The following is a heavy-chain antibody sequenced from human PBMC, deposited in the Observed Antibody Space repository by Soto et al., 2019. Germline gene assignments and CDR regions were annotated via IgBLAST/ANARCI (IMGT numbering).Heavy chain of an antibody. CDR1: GGSISSGGYY. D-gene: IGHD5-18*01. J-gene: IGHJ5*02. CDR3: AKDSGYNYGYFRWFDP. CDR2: IYYTGIT. Sequence: SETLSLTCTVSGGSISSGGYYWTWIRQHPGKGLEWIGYIYYTGITYYNPSLKSRVTISVGTSKNQFSLQLSSVTAADTAVYYCAKDSGYNYGYFRWFDPWGQGTLVTVSS. V-gene: IGHV4-31*03.